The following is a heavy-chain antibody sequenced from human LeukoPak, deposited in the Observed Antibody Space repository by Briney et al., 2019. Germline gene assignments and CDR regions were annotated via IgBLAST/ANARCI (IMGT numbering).Heavy chain of an antibody. CDR3: AREDSASVTVDY. V-gene: IGHV1-69*13. CDR2: IIPIFGSA. Sequence: ASVKVSFKASGGTFSSYTISWVRQAPGQGLEWMGRIIPIFGSANYAQRFQGSVTITADESTSTAYMELSSLRYEDTAVYYCAREDSASVTVDYWDQGTLVTVSS. J-gene: IGHJ4*02. CDR1: GGTFSSYT. D-gene: IGHD1-26*01.